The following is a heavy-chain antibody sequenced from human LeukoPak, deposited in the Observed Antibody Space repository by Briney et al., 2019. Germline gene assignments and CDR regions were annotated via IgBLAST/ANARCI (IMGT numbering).Heavy chain of an antibody. CDR1: GITLSSYG. Sequence: GGSLRLSCAVSGITLSSYGMTWVRQAPGKGLVWVSRINSDGSSTTYADSVKGRFTISRDNAKNTLYLQMDSLRAEDTAMYYCARGTGSYYSLGYWGQGTLVNVAS. CDR2: INSDGSST. D-gene: IGHD1-26*01. CDR3: ARGTGSYYSLGY. J-gene: IGHJ4*02. V-gene: IGHV3-74*01.